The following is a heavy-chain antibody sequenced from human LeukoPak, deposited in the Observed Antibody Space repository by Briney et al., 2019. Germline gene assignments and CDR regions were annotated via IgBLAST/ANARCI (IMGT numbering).Heavy chain of an antibody. V-gene: IGHV4-59*01. CDR2: IYYSGST. J-gene: IGHJ5*02. CDR1: GGSISSYY. CDR3: ARYVAVAENWFDP. Sequence: PSETLSLTCTVSGGSISSYYWSWIRQPPGKGLEWIGYIYYSGSTNYNPSLKSRVTISVDTSKNQFSLKLSSVTAADTAVYYCARYVAVAENWFDPWGQGTLVTVSP. D-gene: IGHD6-19*01.